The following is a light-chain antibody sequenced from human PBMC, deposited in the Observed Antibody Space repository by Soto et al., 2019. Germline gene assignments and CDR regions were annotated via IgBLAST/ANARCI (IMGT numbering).Light chain of an antibody. CDR3: SSYTSSYTYV. J-gene: IGLJ1*01. CDR1: RRDVGGYNF. Sequence: EPSSVSGAPGPVVPISFAGSRRDVGGYNFVSWYQQHPGKAPHLMIYDVSSRPSGVSNRFSGSKFGNTASLTISGLHAEDEADYYCSSYTSSYTYVFGTGTKSPS. CDR2: DVS. V-gene: IGLV2-14*03.